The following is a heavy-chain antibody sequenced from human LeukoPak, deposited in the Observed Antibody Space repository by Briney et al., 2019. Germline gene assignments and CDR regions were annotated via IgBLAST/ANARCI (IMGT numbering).Heavy chain of an antibody. CDR1: GFTFSSYA. CDR2: ISGSGGST. Sequence: GGPLRLSCAASGFTFSSYAMSWVRQAPGKGLEWVPAISGSGGSTYYADSVKGRFTISRDNSKNTLYLQMNSLRAEDTAVYYCAKDFGYSYGYDYWGQGTLVTVSS. J-gene: IGHJ4*02. CDR3: AKDFGYSYGYDY. D-gene: IGHD5-18*01. V-gene: IGHV3-23*01.